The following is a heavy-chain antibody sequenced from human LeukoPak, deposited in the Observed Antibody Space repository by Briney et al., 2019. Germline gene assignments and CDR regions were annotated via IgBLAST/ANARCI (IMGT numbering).Heavy chain of an antibody. CDR1: GFTFSSYE. CDR3: ARGPGIQLSFDY. D-gene: IGHD5-18*01. V-gene: IGHV3-30*04. CDR2: ISYDGSNK. Sequence: GGSLRLSCAASGFTFSSYEMNWVRQAPGKGLEWVAVISYDGSNKYYADSVKGRFTISRDNSKNTLYLQMNSLRAEDTAVYYCARGPGIQLSFDYWGQGTLVTVSS. J-gene: IGHJ4*02.